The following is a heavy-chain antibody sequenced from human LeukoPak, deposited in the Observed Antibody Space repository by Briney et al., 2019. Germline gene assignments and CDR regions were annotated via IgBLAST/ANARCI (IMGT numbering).Heavy chain of an antibody. J-gene: IGHJ6*02. CDR1: GFTFSSYG. V-gene: IGHV3-30*03. CDR3: TRVQTGRSGLMDV. Sequence: PGGSLRLSCAASGFTFSSYGMHWVRQAPGKGLEWVAVISYDGSNKYYADSVKGRFTISRDNSKNTLYLQMNSLRAEDTAVYYCTRVQTGRSGLMDVWGRGTTVTVSS. D-gene: IGHD2-8*02. CDR2: ISYDGSNK.